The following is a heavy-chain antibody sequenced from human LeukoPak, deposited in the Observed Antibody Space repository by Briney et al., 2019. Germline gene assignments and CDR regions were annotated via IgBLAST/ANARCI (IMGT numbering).Heavy chain of an antibody. D-gene: IGHD3-22*01. CDR3: AKDYDSSGYYHFDY. CDR2: ISYDGSNK. Sequence: GGSLRLSCAASGFTFNSYGMHWVRQAPGKGLEWVAVISYDGSNKYYADSVKGRFTISRDNSKNTLYLQMNSLRAEDTAVYYCAKDYDSSGYYHFDYWGQGTLVTVSS. CDR1: GFTFNSYG. V-gene: IGHV3-30*18. J-gene: IGHJ4*02.